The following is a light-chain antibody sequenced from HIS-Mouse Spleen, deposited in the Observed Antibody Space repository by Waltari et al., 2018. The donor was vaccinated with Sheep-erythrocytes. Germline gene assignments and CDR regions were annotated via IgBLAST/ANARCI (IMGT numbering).Light chain of an antibody. CDR1: SSDVGSYNL. V-gene: IGLV2-23*01. Sequence: QSALTQPASVSGSPGQSITISCTGTSSDVGSYNLVSWYQQHPGKTPKPMIYEGSKRPSGLSSRFAGSKSGNTASLTLSGLQAEDEADYYCCSYAGSSTPWVFGGGTKLTVL. J-gene: IGLJ3*02. CDR3: CSYAGSSTPWV. CDR2: EGS.